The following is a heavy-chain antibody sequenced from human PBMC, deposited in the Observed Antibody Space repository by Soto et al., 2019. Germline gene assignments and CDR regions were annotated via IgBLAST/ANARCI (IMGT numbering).Heavy chain of an antibody. CDR3: SHRSPRGSYTLFDY. J-gene: IGHJ4*02. V-gene: IGHV2-5*02. CDR1: GFSLSTSGVG. CDR2: IYWDDDK. Sequence: QITLKESGPTLVKPTQTLTLTCTVSGFSLSTSGVGVGWIRQPPGKALEWLALIYWDDDKRYSPSLKSRLTITKDTSKNQVVLTMTNMDPVDIATYYCSHRSPRGSYTLFDYWGQGTLVTVSS. D-gene: IGHD1-26*01.